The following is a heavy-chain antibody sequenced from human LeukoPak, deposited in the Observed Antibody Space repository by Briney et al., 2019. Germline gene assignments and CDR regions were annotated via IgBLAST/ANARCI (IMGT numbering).Heavy chain of an antibody. Sequence: SETLSLTCAVYGGSFSGYYWSWIRQPPGKGLEWIGEINHSGSTNYNPSLKSRVTISVDTSKNQFSLKLSSVTAADTAVYYCARGRRGRIYCSGGSCYSGWFDPWGQGTLVTVSS. CDR1: GGSFSGYY. CDR3: ARGRRGRIYCSGGSCYSGWFDP. J-gene: IGHJ5*02. CDR2: INHSGST. D-gene: IGHD2-15*01. V-gene: IGHV4-34*01.